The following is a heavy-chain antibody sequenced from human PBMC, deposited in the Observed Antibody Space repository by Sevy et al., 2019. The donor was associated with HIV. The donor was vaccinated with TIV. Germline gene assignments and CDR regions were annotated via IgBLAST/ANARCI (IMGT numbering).Heavy chain of an antibody. CDR3: ARVRGTISPYYYFGMDV. Sequence: GGSLRLSCEASGFTFSNYAMSWVRQAPGKGLEWVSAIGGRDTGTYYADSVKGRFTISRDNSRNTLFLQMNSLRAEDTAVYFCARVRGTISPYYYFGMDVWGQGTTGTVSS. V-gene: IGHV3-23*01. D-gene: IGHD3-10*01. CDR1: GFTFSNYA. CDR2: IGGRDTGT. J-gene: IGHJ6*02.